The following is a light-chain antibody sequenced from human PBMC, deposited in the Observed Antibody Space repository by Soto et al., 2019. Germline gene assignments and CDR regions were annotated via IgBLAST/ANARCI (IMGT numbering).Light chain of an antibody. CDR2: DVS. CDR3: SSYTCSSTLVV. J-gene: IGLJ2*01. Sequence: QSVLTQPASVSGSPGQSITISCTGTSSDVGGYNYVSWYQQHPGKAPKLMIYDVSNRPSGVSNRFSGSKSGNTASLTFSGLQAEDEADYYCSSYTCSSTLVVFGGGTKLTVL. CDR1: SSDVGGYNY. V-gene: IGLV2-14*01.